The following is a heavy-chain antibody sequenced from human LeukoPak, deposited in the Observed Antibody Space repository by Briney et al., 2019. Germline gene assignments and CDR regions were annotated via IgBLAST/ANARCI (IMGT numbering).Heavy chain of an antibody. CDR3: ARRPTYYYGSGSYYKAFDY. D-gene: IGHD3-10*01. J-gene: IGHJ4*02. Sequence: SETLCLTCTVSGDSISRYYWSCIRQPPGKGLECIGNIYHSGSTYYNPSLKSRVTISVDTSKNQVSLKLSSVTAADTAVYYCARRPTYYYGSGSYYKAFDYWGQGTLVTVSS. CDR2: IYHSGST. V-gene: IGHV4-59*04. CDR1: GDSISRYY.